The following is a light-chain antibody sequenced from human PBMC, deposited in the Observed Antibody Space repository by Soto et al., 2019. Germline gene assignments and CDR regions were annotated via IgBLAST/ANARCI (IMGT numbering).Light chain of an antibody. J-gene: IGKJ5*01. CDR2: GVS. CDR3: QVYGPSPPIT. V-gene: IGKV3-20*01. Sequence: EIVLTQSPGTLSLSPGERATLSCRASHSVICRQLAWYQHKPGQAPRLLIYGVSTRATGIPDRFTGSGSGTDFTLTISRLEPEDFAVFYCQVYGPSPPITFGQGTRLEI. CDR1: HSVICRQ.